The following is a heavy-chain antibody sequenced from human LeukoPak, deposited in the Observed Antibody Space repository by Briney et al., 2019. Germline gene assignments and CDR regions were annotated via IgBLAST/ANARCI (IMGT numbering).Heavy chain of an antibody. CDR2: IRGKANSYAT. CDR3: STSGDTSMVMGY. V-gene: IGHV3-73*01. CDR1: GFTFSGSA. D-gene: IGHD5-18*01. Sequence: GGSLRLSCAASGFTFSGSAMHWVRQASGKGLEWVGRIRGKANSYATAFAASVKGRFTMSRDDSENTAYLQMNSLKTEDTAVYYCSTSGDTSMVMGYWGQGTLVTVSS. J-gene: IGHJ4*02.